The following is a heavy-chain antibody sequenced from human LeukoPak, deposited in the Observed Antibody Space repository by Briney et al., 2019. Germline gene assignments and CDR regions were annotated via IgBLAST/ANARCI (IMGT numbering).Heavy chain of an antibody. CDR3: TRGQSYCGADCYSD. D-gene: IGHD2-21*02. CDR1: GFSVSNYY. CDR2: MYTGGGR. V-gene: IGHV3-66*01. Sequence: GGSLRLSCAASGFSVSNYYMSWVRQPPGKGLEWVSVMYTGGGRYYGDSVKGRFTISRDNSKSTVFLQMNSLRVEDTALYYCTRGQSYCGADCYSDWGQGTLVTVSS. J-gene: IGHJ4*02.